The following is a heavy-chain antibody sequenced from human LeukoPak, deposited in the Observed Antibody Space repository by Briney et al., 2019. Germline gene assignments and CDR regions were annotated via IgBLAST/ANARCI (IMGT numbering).Heavy chain of an antibody. Sequence: GGSLRLSCAASGFTFSRYGMHWVRQAPGKGLEWVAFIQYDGSNKYYADSVKGRFTISRDNSKNTLYLQMNTLRAEDTAVYYCAKGGGVVAGTWIDYWGQGTMVTVSS. CDR1: GFTFSRYG. CDR3: AKGGGVVAGTWIDY. D-gene: IGHD6-19*01. V-gene: IGHV3-30*02. CDR2: IQYDGSNK. J-gene: IGHJ4*02.